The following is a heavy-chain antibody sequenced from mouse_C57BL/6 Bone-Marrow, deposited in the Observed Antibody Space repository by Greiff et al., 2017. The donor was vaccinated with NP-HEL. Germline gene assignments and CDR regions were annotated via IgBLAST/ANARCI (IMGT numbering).Heavy chain of an antibody. V-gene: IGHV1-82*01. J-gene: IGHJ3*01. CDR1: GYAFSSSW. D-gene: IGHD2-4*01. CDR3: ARDDYDWFAY. Sequence: VQLQQSGPELVKPGASVKISCKASGYAFSSSWMNWVKQRPGKGLEWIGRIYPGDGDTNYNGKFKGKATLTADKSSSTAYMQLSSLTSEDSAVYFWARDDYDWFAYWGQGTLVTVSA. CDR2: IYPGDGDT.